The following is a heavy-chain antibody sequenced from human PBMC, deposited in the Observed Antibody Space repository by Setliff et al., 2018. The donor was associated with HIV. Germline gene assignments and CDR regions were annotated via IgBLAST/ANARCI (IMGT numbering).Heavy chain of an antibody. CDR1: GYTFTDFY. CDR3: ARSSYQQVDQKWVNWFDP. CDR2: INPKSGVT. V-gene: IGHV1-2*06. J-gene: IGHJ5*02. Sequence: GASVKVSCKTSGYTFTDFYIHWVRQAPGQGLEWIGRINPKSGVTNYTQKFQGRVAMTRDTSINAVYMELSRLTFGDTAVYYCARSSYQQVDQKWVNWFDPWGQGTLVTVSS. D-gene: IGHD3-16*02.